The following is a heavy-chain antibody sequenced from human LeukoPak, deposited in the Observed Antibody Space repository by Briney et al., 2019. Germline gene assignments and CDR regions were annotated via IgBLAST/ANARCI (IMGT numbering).Heavy chain of an antibody. CDR3: ARLYCTSSACYALDY. Sequence: SQTLSLTCTISGDSVSSTNTAWNWIRQSPSRGLEWLGRTYYRSKWSTDYAQSMKVRININPDTSKNQLSLQLNTVTPVDTAIYYCARLYCTSSACYALDYWGQGTLVTVSS. V-gene: IGHV6-1*01. J-gene: IGHJ4*02. CDR2: TYYRSKWST. D-gene: IGHD2-8*01. CDR1: GDSVSSTNTA.